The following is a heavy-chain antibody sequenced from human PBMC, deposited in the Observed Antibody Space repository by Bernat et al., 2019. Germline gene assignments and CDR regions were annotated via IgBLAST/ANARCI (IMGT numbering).Heavy chain of an antibody. V-gene: IGHV1-3*01. CDR2: INAGNGNT. D-gene: IGHD3-3*01. CDR1: GYTFTSYA. Sequence: QVQLVQSGAEVKKPGASVKVSCKASGYTFTSYAMHWVRQAPGQRLEWMGWINAGNGNTKYSQKFQGRVTITRDTSASTAYMELSSPRSEDTAVYYCARADYDFWSGYYGDAFDIWGQGTMVTVSS. J-gene: IGHJ3*02. CDR3: ARADYDFWSGYYGDAFDI.